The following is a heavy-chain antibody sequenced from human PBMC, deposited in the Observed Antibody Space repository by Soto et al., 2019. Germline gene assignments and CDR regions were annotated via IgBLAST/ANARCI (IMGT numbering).Heavy chain of an antibody. CDR2: ISAYNGNT. Sequence: ASVKVSCKASGYTFTSYGISWVRQAPGQGLEWMGWISAYNGNTNYAQKLQGRVTMTTDTSTSTAYMELRSLRSDDTAVYYCARDILSRFRPSYVDFDYWGQGTLVTVSS. D-gene: IGHD3-16*01. J-gene: IGHJ4*02. CDR3: ARDILSRFRPSYVDFDY. CDR1: GYTFTSYG. V-gene: IGHV1-18*01.